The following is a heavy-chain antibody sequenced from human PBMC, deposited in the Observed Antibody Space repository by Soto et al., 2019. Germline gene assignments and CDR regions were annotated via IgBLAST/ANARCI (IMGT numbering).Heavy chain of an antibody. V-gene: IGHV3-48*02. CDR3: ARVEGGGLDY. D-gene: IGHD3-16*01. CDR1: GVTFSHYS. Sequence: GGSRRRSWAASGVTFSHYSMNWVRQAPGKGLEWISYISWNSDTVFYADSVKGRFTSSRDNAKNSLYLQMNRLRDGDTAVYYCARVEGGGLDYWGQGALVTVSS. J-gene: IGHJ4*02. CDR2: ISWNSDTV.